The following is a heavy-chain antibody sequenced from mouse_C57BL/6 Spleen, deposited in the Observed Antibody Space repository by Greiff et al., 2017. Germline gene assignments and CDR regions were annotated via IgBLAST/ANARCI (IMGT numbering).Heavy chain of an antibody. D-gene: IGHD4-1*01. Sequence: VHLVESGAELVKPGASVKISCKASGYAFSSYWMNWVKQRPGKGLEWIGQIYPGDGDTNYNGKFKGKATLTADKSSSTAYMQLSSLTSEDSAVYFCAPPNWDNAMDYWGQGTSVTVSS. CDR2: IYPGDGDT. J-gene: IGHJ4*01. CDR1: GYAFSSYW. CDR3: APPNWDNAMDY. V-gene: IGHV1-80*01.